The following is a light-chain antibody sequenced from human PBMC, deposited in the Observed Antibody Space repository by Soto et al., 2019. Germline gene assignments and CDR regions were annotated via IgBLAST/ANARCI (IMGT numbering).Light chain of an antibody. CDR3: QSYDSSLSGDV. V-gene: IGLV1-40*01. J-gene: IGLJ1*01. CDR1: SSNIGADYD. CDR2: GNS. Sequence: QSVLTQPPSVSGALGQRVTISCTGSSSNIGADYDVHWYHQLPGTAPKLLIYGNSNRPSGVPDRFSGSKSGTSASLAITGLQAEDEADYYCQSYDSSLSGDVFGSGTKLTVL.